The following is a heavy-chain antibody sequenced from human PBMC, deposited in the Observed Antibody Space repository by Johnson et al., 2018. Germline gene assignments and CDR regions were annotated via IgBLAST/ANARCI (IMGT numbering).Heavy chain of an antibody. J-gene: IGHJ6*02. CDR1: GFTFSSYG. Sequence: QVQLVESGGGVVQPGRSLRLSCAASGFTFSSYGMHWVRPAPGKGLEWVAVIWYDGSNKYYADPVKGRFTISRDNSKNTLYLQMNSLRAEDTAVYYCARARSWGIQLYYYYYGMDVWGQGTTVTVSS. V-gene: IGHV3-33*01. D-gene: IGHD5-18*01. CDR3: ARARSWGIQLYYYYYGMDV. CDR2: IWYDGSNK.